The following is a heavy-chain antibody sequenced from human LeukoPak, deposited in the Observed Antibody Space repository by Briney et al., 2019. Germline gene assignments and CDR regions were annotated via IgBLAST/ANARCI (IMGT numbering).Heavy chain of an antibody. CDR3: AREKYYSHAFDI. Sequence: PSETLSLTCTVSGGSISSYYWSWIRQPPGKGLEWIGYIYYSGSTNYNPSLKSRVTISVDTSKNQFSLKLSSVTAADTAVYYCAREKYYSHAFDIWGQGTMVTVSS. D-gene: IGHD2-21*01. V-gene: IGHV4-59*12. CDR1: GGSISSYY. CDR2: IYYSGST. J-gene: IGHJ3*02.